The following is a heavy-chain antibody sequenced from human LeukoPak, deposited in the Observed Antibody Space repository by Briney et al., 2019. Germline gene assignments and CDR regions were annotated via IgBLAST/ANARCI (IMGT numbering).Heavy chain of an antibody. CDR1: GYSISSGYY. CDR2: IYHSGST. D-gene: IGHD3-9*01. Sequence: PSETLSLTCTVSGYSISSGYYWGWIRQPPGKGLEWIGSIYHSGSTYYNPSLKSRVTISVDTSKNQFSLKLSSVTAADTAVYYCARAPQAPFDWLFKYFDYWGQGTLVTVSS. V-gene: IGHV4-38-2*02. CDR3: ARAPQAPFDWLFKYFDY. J-gene: IGHJ4*02.